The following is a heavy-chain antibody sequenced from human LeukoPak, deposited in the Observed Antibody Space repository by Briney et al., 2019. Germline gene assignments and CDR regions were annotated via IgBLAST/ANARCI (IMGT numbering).Heavy chain of an antibody. Sequence: GGSLRLSCAAASGFTFSSYAMSWVRQAPGKGLEWVSAISASGGSTYYADSVKGRFTISRDNSKNTLYLQMNSLRAEDTAVYYCAKDLRGLTMGYGGYWGQGTLVTASS. CDR1: GFTFSSYA. V-gene: IGHV3-23*01. CDR3: AKDLRGLTMGYGGY. J-gene: IGHJ4*02. CDR2: ISASGGST. D-gene: IGHD3-10*01.